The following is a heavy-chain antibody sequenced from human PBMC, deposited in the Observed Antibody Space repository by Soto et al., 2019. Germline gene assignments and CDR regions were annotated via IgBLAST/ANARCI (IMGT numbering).Heavy chain of an antibody. D-gene: IGHD2-2*01. V-gene: IGHV1-2*02. CDR1: GYTFTGYY. CDR3: ARGLGYCSSTSCYFDY. J-gene: IGHJ4*02. Sequence: ASVKVSCKASGYTFTGYYMHWVRQAPGQGLEWMGWINPNSGGTNHAQKCQGRVTMTRDTSISTAYIELSRLRSDDTAVYYCARGLGYCSSTSCYFDYWGQGTLVTVSS. CDR2: INPNSGGT.